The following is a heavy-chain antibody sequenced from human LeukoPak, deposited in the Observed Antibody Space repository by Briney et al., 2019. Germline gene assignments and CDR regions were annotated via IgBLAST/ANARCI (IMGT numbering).Heavy chain of an antibody. J-gene: IGHJ4*02. CDR3: ARGEGLQYGDPIDY. V-gene: IGHV3-21*01. CDR1: GFTFSSYS. CDR2: ISSSSSYI. D-gene: IGHD4-17*01. Sequence: GGSLRLSCAASGFTFSSYSMNWVRQAPGKGLEWVSSISSSSSYIYYADSVKGRFTISRDNAKNSLYLQMNSLRAEDTAVYYCARGEGLQYGDPIDYWGQGTLVTVSS.